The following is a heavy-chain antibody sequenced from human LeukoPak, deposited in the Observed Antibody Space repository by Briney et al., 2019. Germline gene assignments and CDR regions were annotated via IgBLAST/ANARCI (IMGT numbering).Heavy chain of an antibody. CDR2: ISYDGNNK. J-gene: IGHJ6*02. D-gene: IGHD1-26*01. CDR1: GFTFSSYP. V-gene: IGHV3-30*04. Sequence: PGGSLGLSCAASGFTFSSYPMHWVRQAPGKGLEWVAVISYDGNNKHYADSVKGRFTISRDSSKSTLFLQMNNLSSDDTAVYTCAGAVIVGATRPEYYYGMDVWGQGTTFTVS. CDR3: AGAVIVGATRPEYYYGMDV.